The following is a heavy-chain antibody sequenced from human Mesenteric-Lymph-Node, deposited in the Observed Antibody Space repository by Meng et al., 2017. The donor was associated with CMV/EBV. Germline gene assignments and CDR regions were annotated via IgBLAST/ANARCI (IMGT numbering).Heavy chain of an antibody. CDR2: IRPNSGDT. CDR1: GYTFTGYY. D-gene: IGHD3-16*01. J-gene: IGHJ4*02. Sequence: KAYGYTFTGYYIHWVRQAPGQGLEWMGWIRPNSGDTNYAQRFQGRVTMTRDTSINTAYMELSSLRSDDTAMYYCARGGELWVAPVGYYWGQGTLVTVSS. CDR3: ARGGELWVAPVGYY. V-gene: IGHV1-2*02.